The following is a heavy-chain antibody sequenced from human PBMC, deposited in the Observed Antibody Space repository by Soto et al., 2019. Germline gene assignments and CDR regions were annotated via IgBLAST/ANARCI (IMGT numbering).Heavy chain of an antibody. CDR1: GYSFTSYW. CDR2: IYPGDSDT. V-gene: IGHV5-51*01. CDR3: ARRYQYSSSSGFDP. D-gene: IGHD6-6*01. J-gene: IGHJ5*02. Sequence: XDSLKVSCKCSGYSFTSYWIGLVLQMPGKGLEWMGIIYPGDSDTRYSPSFQGQVTISADKSISTAYLQWSSLKASDTAMYYCARRYQYSSSSGFDPWGQGTLVTVSS.